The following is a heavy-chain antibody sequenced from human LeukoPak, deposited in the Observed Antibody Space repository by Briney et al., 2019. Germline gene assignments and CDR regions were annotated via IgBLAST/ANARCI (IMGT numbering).Heavy chain of an antibody. V-gene: IGHV1-69*13. J-gene: IGHJ6*03. CDR1: GYTFNTYG. Sequence: SVKVSCKASGYTFNTYGLSWVRQAPGQGLEWMGGIIPIFGTANYAQKFQGRVTITADESTSTAYMELSSLRSEDTAVYYCARGSSHDSSGYYPLHYYYYMDVWGKGTTVTVSS. CDR3: ARGSSHDSSGYYPLHYYYYMDV. CDR2: IIPIFGTA. D-gene: IGHD3-22*01.